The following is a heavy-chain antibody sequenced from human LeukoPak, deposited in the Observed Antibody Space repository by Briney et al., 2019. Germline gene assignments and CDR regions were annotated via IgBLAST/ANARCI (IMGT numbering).Heavy chain of an antibody. J-gene: IGHJ3*02. Sequence: PSETLSLTCAVSGYSFNSVYYWAWIRQPPGKGLEWIGSICKSGSTSYNPSLKSRVTLSLDTSKNQFSLRLTSVTAADTAVYYCARNISGLGLYSHHAYDPAGAFDIWGQGTLVTVSS. V-gene: IGHV4-38-2*01. D-gene: IGHD1-14*01. CDR1: GYSFNSVYY. CDR3: ARNISGLGLYSHHAYDPAGAFDI. CDR2: ICKSGST.